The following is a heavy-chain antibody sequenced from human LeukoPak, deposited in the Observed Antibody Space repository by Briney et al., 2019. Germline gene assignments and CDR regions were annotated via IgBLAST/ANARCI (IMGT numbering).Heavy chain of an antibody. Sequence: PSETLSLTCTVSGGSISSSSYYWGWIRQPPGKGLEWIGSTYYSGSTYYNPSLKSRVTISVDTSKNQFSLKLSSVTAADTAVYYCARPDTYDAFDIWGQRTMVTVSS. CDR3: ARPDTYDAFDI. CDR2: TYYSGST. CDR1: GGSISSSSYY. V-gene: IGHV4-39*01. J-gene: IGHJ3*02. D-gene: IGHD2/OR15-2a*01.